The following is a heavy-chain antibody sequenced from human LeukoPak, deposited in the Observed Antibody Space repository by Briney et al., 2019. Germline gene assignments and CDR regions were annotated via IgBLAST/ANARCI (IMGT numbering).Heavy chain of an antibody. V-gene: IGHV4-4*07. J-gene: IGHJ3*02. CDR3: ARVRAIAAAGNYVDAFDI. CDR2: IYTSGST. D-gene: IGHD6-13*01. Sequence: KPSETLSLTCTVSGGSISSYYWSWIRQPAGKGLEWIGRIYTSGSTNYNPSLKSRVTMSVDTSKNQFSLKLSSVTAADTAVYYCARVRAIAAAGNYVDAFDIWGQGTMVTVPS. CDR1: GGSISSYY.